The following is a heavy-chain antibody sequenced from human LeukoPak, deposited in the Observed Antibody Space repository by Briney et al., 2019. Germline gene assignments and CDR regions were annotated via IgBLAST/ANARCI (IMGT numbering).Heavy chain of an antibody. CDR2: INSYVSGT. Sequence: PGGSLRLSCAASGFTFSSYWMHWVRQAPGKGLVWVSRINSYVSGTTYADSVKGRFTISRDNAKNTLYLQMNSLRAEDTAVYYCARDAGVGAASDVWGQGTTVSVSS. CDR3: ARDAGVGAASDV. J-gene: IGHJ6*02. CDR1: GFTFSSYW. V-gene: IGHV3-74*01. D-gene: IGHD6-13*01.